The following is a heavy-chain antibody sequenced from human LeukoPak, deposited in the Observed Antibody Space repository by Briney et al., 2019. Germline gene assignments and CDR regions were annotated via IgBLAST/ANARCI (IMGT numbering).Heavy chain of an antibody. CDR2: IIPIFGTA. CDR1: GGTFSSYA. V-gene: IGHV1-69*13. CDR3: ARDHGGWYSDYYYYYGMDV. Sequence: ASVKVSCKASGGTFSSYAISWVRQAPGQGLEWMGGIIPIFGTANYAQRFQGRVTITADESTSTAYMELSSLRSEDTAVYYCARDHGGWYSDYYYYYGMDVWGQGTTVTVSS. J-gene: IGHJ6*02. D-gene: IGHD6-19*01.